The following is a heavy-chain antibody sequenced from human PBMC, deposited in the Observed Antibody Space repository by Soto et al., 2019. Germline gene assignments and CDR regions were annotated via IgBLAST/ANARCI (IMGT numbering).Heavy chain of an antibody. CDR1: GYTFTGYY. D-gene: IGHD6-13*01. V-gene: IGHV1-2*04. J-gene: IGHJ6*03. CDR2: INPNSGGT. Sequence: ASVKVSCKASGYTFTGYYMHWVRQAPGQGLEWMGWINPNSGGTNYAQKFQGWVTMTRDTSISTAYMELSRLRSDDTAVYYCARGMYSRAVKGYYYYMDVWGKGTTVTVSS. CDR3: ARGMYSRAVKGYYYYMDV.